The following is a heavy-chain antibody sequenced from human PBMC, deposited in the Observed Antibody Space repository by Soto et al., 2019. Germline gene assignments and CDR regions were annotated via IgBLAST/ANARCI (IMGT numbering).Heavy chain of an antibody. Sequence: QVQLVQSGAEVKKPGASVKVSCKASGYTFTSYGISWVRQAPGQGREWMGWFSAYNGNTNYAQKLQGRVTMTADTSTSTANIELRSLRSDDTAVYYCARDPLVVGVRSCCSIWFDPWGQGTLVTVSS. CDR3: ARDPLVVGVRSCCSIWFDP. D-gene: IGHD2-15*01. CDR2: FSAYNGNT. CDR1: GYTFTSYG. J-gene: IGHJ5*02. V-gene: IGHV1-18*01.